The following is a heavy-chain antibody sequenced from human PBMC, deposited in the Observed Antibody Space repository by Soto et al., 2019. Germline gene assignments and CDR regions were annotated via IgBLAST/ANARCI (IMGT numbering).Heavy chain of an antibody. V-gene: IGHV3-23*04. J-gene: IGHJ3*02. CDR3: AKEEREQQVVYDAFDM. CDR1: GFTFSSHA. Sequence: EVQLVESGGDLVQSGGSLIVSCAASGFTFSSHAMSWVRQAPGKGLEWVSSISGSGVTTDYADSVKGRFSITRDNSQKMLYLEMNSLRAGDTAVYYCAKEEREQQVVYDAFDMWGQGTMVTVSS. CDR2: ISGSGVTT. D-gene: IGHD6-13*01.